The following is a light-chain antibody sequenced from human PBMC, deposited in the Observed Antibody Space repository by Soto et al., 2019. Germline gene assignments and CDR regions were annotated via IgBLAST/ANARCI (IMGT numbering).Light chain of an antibody. CDR3: QQSYSTPQT. CDR1: QSISSY. Sequence: DIQMTQSPSSLSASVGDRVTITCRASQSISSYLNWYQQKPGNAPKPLIYAASSLQSGVPSRFSGSGSGTDFTLTISSLQPVDFATYYCQQSYSTPQTFGQGTKVDIK. CDR2: AAS. V-gene: IGKV1-39*01. J-gene: IGKJ1*01.